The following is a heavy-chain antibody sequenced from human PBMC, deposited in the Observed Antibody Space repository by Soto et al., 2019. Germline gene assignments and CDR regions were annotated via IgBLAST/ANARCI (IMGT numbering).Heavy chain of an antibody. CDR2: LYWYDDK. V-gene: IGHV2-5*01. J-gene: IGHJ4*02. Sequence: QITLKESGPTLVKPTQTLTLTCTFSGFSLSTTRVGVGWIRQPPGEALEWLALLYWYDDKLYSPSLKRRLTITKDTSKNQVVLTLTNMEPVDAATYYCAHSKTSGMRYYFDYWGQGTLVTVSS. CDR3: AHSKTSGMRYYFDY. CDR1: GFSLSTTRVG.